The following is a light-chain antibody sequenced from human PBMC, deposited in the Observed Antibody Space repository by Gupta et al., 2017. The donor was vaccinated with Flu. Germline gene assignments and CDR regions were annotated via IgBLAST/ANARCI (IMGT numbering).Light chain of an antibody. Sequence: EIVMTQSPATLSLSPGERATLSCRASQSVSTNVAWYQQKPGQAPRLLIYGASTRATGIPARFSCSGSGTAFTLTINTLQSEDFAVYYCQQYSDWPLGAFGPGTKVEIK. J-gene: IGKJ3*01. CDR2: GAS. CDR3: QQYSDWPLGA. CDR1: QSVSTN. V-gene: IGKV3-15*01.